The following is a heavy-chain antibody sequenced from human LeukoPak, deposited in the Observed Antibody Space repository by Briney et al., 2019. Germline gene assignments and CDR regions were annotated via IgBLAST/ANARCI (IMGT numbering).Heavy chain of an antibody. J-gene: IGHJ4*02. V-gene: IGHV4-39*01. CDR1: GGSITTTTYH. CDR3: ARQKLDYDYVWGSYRFDY. Sequence: PSETLSLTCTVSGGSITTTTYHWGWIRQPPGKGLEWIGSIYYSGSTYYNPSLKSRVTISVDTSKNQFSLKLSSVTAADTAVYYCARQKLDYDYVWGSYRFDYWGQGTLVTVSS. CDR2: IYYSGST. D-gene: IGHD3-16*02.